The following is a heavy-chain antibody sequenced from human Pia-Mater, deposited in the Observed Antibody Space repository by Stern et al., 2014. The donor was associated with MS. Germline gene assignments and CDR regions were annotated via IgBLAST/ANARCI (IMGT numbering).Heavy chain of an antibody. D-gene: IGHD2-15*01. CDR2: ISWSSGKI. Sequence: EVQLVESGGDLVQPGRSLRLSCAASGFRFDDYAMYWVRQAPGKGLEWVSGISWSSGKIGYAGSVKGRFTISRENVKNSLFLQMNSLRSEDTASYYCARAIGFCSGGNCEPYYYYGIDVWGQGTRVTVSS. CDR3: ARAIGFCSGGNCEPYYYYGIDV. CDR1: GFRFDDYA. J-gene: IGHJ6*02. V-gene: IGHV3-9*01.